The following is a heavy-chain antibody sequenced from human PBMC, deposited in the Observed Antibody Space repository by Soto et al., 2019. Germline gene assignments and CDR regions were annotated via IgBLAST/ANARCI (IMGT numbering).Heavy chain of an antibody. V-gene: IGHV3-53*01. CDR1: GVSVSSNY. CDR3: ARYYGAGSYFFDH. CDR2: MYSDGRT. D-gene: IGHD3-10*01. J-gene: IGHJ4*02. Sequence: EVQLVESGGGLIHPRGSLRLSCVGSGVSVSSNYMAWVRQAPGKGLAWVAVMYSDGRTYYADSVKGRFTISRDDSKNTLYFQMNSLRAEDTAVYYCARYYGAGSYFFDHWGQGALVTVSS.